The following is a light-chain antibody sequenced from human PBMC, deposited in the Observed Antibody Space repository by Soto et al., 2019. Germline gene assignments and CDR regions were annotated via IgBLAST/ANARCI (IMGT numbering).Light chain of an antibody. CDR2: GAS. CDR1: QTISSSS. J-gene: IGKJ4*01. CDR3: QQYASWPLT. V-gene: IGKV3-20*01. Sequence: IVLTQSPGTLSLSPGERATLSCRASQTISSSSLAWYQQKGGQAPRLLIYGASSRATGIPDRFSGSGSGTDFTLTISGLQSEDFAVYFCQQYASWPLTFGGGTKVEI.